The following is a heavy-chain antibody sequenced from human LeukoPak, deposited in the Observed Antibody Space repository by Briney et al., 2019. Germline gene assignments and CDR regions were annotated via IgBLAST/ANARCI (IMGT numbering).Heavy chain of an antibody. CDR2: IHYSWST. CDR1: GGSITSHY. D-gene: IGHD3-22*01. V-gene: IGHV4-59*11. J-gene: IGHJ5*02. Sequence: PSETLSLTCTVSGGSITSHYWNWIRQPPGKGLEWIAFIHYSWSTNYNPSLKSRVIISIDTSKNQFSLKLTSVTAADTAVYYCARGSSDSSGYYNWFDRWGQGTLVTVSS. CDR3: ARGSSDSSGYYNWFDR.